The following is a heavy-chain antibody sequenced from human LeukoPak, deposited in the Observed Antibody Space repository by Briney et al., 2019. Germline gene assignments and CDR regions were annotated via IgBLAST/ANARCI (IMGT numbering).Heavy chain of an antibody. D-gene: IGHD2-15*01. J-gene: IGHJ4*02. V-gene: IGHV4-4*07. CDR3: ARVPRYCSGGNCYSEYYFDY. CDR2: IYTSGST. Sequence: SETLSLTCTTSGGSISSYYWSWIRQPAGKGLEWIGRIYTSGSTDYNPSLKSRVTMSVDTSKNQFSLKLSSVTAADTAVYYCARVPRYCSGGNCYSEYYFDYWGQGTLVTVSS. CDR1: GGSISSYY.